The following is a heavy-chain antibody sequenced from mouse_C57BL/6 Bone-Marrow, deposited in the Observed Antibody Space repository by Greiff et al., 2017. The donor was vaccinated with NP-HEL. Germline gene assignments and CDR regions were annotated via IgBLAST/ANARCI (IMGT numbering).Heavy chain of an antibody. D-gene: IGHD1-1*01. CDR3: AREDYYGSRWFAY. V-gene: IGHV1-55*01. CDR1: GYTFTSYW. CDR2: IYPGSGST. J-gene: IGHJ3*01. Sequence: QVQLQQPGAELVKPGASVKMSCKASGYTFTSYWITWVKQRPGQGLEWIGDIYPGSGSTNYNEKFKSKATLTVDTSSSTAYMQLRSLTSEDSAVYYCAREDYYGSRWFAYWGQGTLVTVSA.